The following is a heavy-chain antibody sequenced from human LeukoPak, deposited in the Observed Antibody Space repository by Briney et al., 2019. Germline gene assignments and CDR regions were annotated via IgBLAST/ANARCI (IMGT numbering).Heavy chain of an antibody. D-gene: IGHD3-9*01. CDR2: INPNSGGT. Sequence: ASVKVSCKASGYTFTGYYMHWVRQAPGQGLEWMGWINPNSGGTNYAQKFQGRVTMTRDTSISTAYMELSTLRSDDTAVYYCAREENVLRYFDWEDGMDVWGQGTTVTVSS. CDR1: GYTFTGYY. V-gene: IGHV1-2*02. CDR3: AREENVLRYFDWEDGMDV. J-gene: IGHJ6*02.